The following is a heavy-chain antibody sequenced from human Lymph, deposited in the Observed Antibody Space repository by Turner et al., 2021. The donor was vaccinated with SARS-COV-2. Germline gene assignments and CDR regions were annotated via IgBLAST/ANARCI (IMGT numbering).Heavy chain of an antibody. Sequence: QVRLVQSGAEVKKPGASVIVSCKASANTFTGYYMHWVRQAPGQGLEWMGWINPNSGGTSYAQKFQGRVTMTRDTSISTAYMELSRLRSDDTAVYYCVRGESIEVAGTQYFDYWGQGTLVTVSS. CDR2: INPNSGGT. CDR1: ANTFTGYY. CDR3: VRGESIEVAGTQYFDY. J-gene: IGHJ4*02. D-gene: IGHD6-19*01. V-gene: IGHV1-2*02.